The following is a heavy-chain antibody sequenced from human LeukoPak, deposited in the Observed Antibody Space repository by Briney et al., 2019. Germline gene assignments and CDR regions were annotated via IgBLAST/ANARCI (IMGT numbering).Heavy chain of an antibody. V-gene: IGHV3-23*01. CDR2: TSGSGGNT. CDR3: ARGWEGYFDY. D-gene: IGHD6-19*01. CDR1: GFTFSSYA. Sequence: PGGSLRLSCSASGFTFSSYAMTWVRQAPGKGLEWVSSTSGSGGNTYYADSAKGRFTISRDNAKNTLYLQMNSLRAEDTAVYYCARGWEGYFDYWGQGTLVTVSS. J-gene: IGHJ4*02.